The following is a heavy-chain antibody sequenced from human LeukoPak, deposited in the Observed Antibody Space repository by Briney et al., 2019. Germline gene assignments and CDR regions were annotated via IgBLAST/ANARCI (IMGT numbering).Heavy chain of an antibody. J-gene: IGHJ6*04. V-gene: IGHV4-34*01. CDR2: INHSGST. CDR3: ARYTSVVPAAKVDV. CDR1: GGSFSGYY. Sequence: PSETLSLTCAVYGGSFSGYYWSWIRQPPGKGLEWIGEINHSGSTNYNPSLKSRVTISVDTSKNQFSLKLSSVTAADTAVYYCARYTSVVPAAKVDVWGKGTTVTVSS. D-gene: IGHD2-2*01.